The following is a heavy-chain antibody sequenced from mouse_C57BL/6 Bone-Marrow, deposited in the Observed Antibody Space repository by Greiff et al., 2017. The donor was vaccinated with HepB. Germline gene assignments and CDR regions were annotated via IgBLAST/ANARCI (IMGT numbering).Heavy chain of an antibody. Sequence: EVQLVESGGGLVQPGGSLKLSCAASGFTFSDYGMAWVRQAPRKGPEWVAFISNLAYSIYYADTVTGRFTISRENAKNTLYLEMSSLRSEDTAMYYCARGGTWYFDVWGTGTTVTVSS. CDR2: ISNLAYSI. CDR1: GFTFSDYG. D-gene: IGHD3-3*01. J-gene: IGHJ1*03. V-gene: IGHV5-15*01. CDR3: ARGGTWYFDV.